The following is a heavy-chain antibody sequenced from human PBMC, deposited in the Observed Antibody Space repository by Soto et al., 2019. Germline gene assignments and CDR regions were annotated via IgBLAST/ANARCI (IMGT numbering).Heavy chain of an antibody. V-gene: IGHV4-34*01. Sequence: QVQLQQWGAGLLKPSETLSLTCAGYGGSFRDYYWSWIRKPPGKGLEWIGEINHSGSTNYNPSLKSRVPLSVEASKRQFGLKLGSVAAADTAVYYCAGGAVYGCVDCGGKGT. CDR3: AGGAVYGCVDC. J-gene: IGHJ6*03. D-gene: IGHD2-21*02. CDR2: INHSGST. CDR1: GGSFRDYY.